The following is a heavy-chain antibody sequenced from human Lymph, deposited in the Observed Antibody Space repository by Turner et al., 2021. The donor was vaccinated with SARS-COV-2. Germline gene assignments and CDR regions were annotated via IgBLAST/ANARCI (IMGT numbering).Heavy chain of an antibody. CDR2: IFYRGST. Sequence: QVQLQESGPRLVKPLETLSLTCTVSGGSMNNNYWSWIRQPPGKRLEWIGFIFYRGSTNYNPSLKSRVTISVDTSENQFSLKLTSVTAADTAIYYCARQTVNNWVDPWVQGTLVTVSS. V-gene: IGHV4-59*01. CDR1: GGSMNNNY. D-gene: IGHD2-21*02. CDR3: ARQTVNNWVDP. J-gene: IGHJ5*02.